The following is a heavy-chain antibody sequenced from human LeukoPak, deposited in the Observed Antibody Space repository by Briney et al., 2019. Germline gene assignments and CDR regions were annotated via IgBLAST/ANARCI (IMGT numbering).Heavy chain of an antibody. CDR1: GYTFTSYG. J-gene: IGHJ1*01. V-gene: IGHV1-18*01. D-gene: IGHD3-9*01. Sequence: ASVKVSCKASGYTFTSYGISWVRQAPGQGLEWMGWISAYNGNTNYAQKLQGRVTMTTDTSTSTAYMELRSLRSDGTAVYYCARAGGNYDILTGPEYFQHWGQGTLVTVSS. CDR2: ISAYNGNT. CDR3: ARAGGNYDILTGPEYFQH.